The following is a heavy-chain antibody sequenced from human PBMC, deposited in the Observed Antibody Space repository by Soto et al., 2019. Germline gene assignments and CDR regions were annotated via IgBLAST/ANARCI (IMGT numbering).Heavy chain of an antibody. CDR1: GGTISGYY. CDR3: AREERKGIISWFDP. CDR2: IYSSGST. D-gene: IGHD2-21*01. V-gene: IGHV4-4*07. Sequence: PSETLSLTCTVTGGTISGYYWTWIRQSAGGGLEWIGRIYSSGSTNYNPSLKSRVTISLDTSMNHFSLKLTSVSAADTAVYFCAREERKGIISWFDPWGQGTPVTVSS. J-gene: IGHJ5*02.